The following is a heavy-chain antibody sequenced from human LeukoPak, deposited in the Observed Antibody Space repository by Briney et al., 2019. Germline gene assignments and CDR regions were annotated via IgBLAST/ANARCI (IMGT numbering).Heavy chain of an antibody. CDR2: IYHSGST. Sequence: PSETLSLTCTVSGYSISSGYYWGWIRQPPGKGLEWIGSIYHSGSTYYNPSLKSRVTISVDTSKNQFSLKLSSVTAADTAVYYCARDQLVPFMIVFPAFDIWGQGTMVTVSS. D-gene: IGHD3-22*01. J-gene: IGHJ3*02. CDR1: GYSISSGYY. CDR3: ARDQLVPFMIVFPAFDI. V-gene: IGHV4-38-2*02.